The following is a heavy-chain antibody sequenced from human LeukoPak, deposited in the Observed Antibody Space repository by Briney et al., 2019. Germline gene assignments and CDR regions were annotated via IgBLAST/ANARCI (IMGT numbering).Heavy chain of an antibody. D-gene: IGHD3-22*01. CDR1: GYTFTSYG. CDR2: ISAYNGNT. J-gene: IGHJ4*02. V-gene: IGHV1-18*01. CDR3: ARLSRESSGYYCFDY. Sequence: ASVKVSCKASGYTFTSYGISWVRQAPGQGLEWMGWISAYNGNTNYAQKLQGRVTMTTDTSTSTAYMELRSLRSDDTAVYYCARLSRESSGYYCFDYWGQGTLVTVSS.